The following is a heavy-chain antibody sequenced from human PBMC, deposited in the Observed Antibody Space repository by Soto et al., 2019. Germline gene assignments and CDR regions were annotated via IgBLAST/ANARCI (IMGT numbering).Heavy chain of an antibody. CDR2: IYPANSET. CDR3: ARPGGSGSYSGLDY. V-gene: IGHV5-51*01. CDR1: EDDCVNLW. J-gene: IGHJ4*02. Sequence: GQSQKVRWNGSEDDCVNLWVGCVSQMHGKGLEWMGIIYPANSETRYSPSFQGQVTMSVDKSTSTAYLQWSSLKASDTAMYYCARPGGSGSYSGLDYSGQGTPVTGSS. D-gene: IGHD3-10*01.